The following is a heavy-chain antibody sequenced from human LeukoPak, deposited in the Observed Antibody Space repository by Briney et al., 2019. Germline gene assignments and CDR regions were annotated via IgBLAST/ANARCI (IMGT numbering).Heavy chain of an antibody. CDR2: ISSSSSTI. CDR3: ATRVGADY. D-gene: IGHD1-26*01. V-gene: IGHV3-48*04. Sequence: GGSLRLSCAASGFTFSSYSMNWVRQAPGKGLEWVSYISSSSSTIYYADSVKGRFTISRDNAKNSLYLQMNSLRAEDTAVYYCATRVGADYWGQGTLVTVSS. CDR1: GFTFSSYS. J-gene: IGHJ4*02.